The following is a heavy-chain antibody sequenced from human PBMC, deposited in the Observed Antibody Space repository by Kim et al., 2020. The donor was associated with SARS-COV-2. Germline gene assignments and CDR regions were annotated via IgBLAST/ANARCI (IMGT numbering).Heavy chain of an antibody. V-gene: IGHV3-30*18. Sequence: GGSLRLSCAASGFTFSSYGMHWVRQAPGKGLEWVAVISYDGSNKYYADSVKGRFTISRDNSKNTLYLQMNSLRAEDTAVYYCAKLPTLYGDYWVSSGMDVWGQGTTVTVSS. J-gene: IGHJ6*02. D-gene: IGHD4-17*01. CDR1: GFTFSSYG. CDR2: ISYDGSNK. CDR3: AKLPTLYGDYWVSSGMDV.